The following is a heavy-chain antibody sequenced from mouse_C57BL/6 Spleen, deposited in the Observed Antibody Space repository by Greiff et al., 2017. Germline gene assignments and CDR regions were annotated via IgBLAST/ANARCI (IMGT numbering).Heavy chain of an antibody. CDR1: GYAFSSSW. CDR2: IYPGDGDT. J-gene: IGHJ2*01. Sequence: VQLQQSGPELVKPGASVKISCKASGYAFSSSWMNWVKQRPGKGLEWIGRIYPGDGDTNYNGKFKGKATLTADKSSSTAYMQLSSLTSEDSAVYFCARRLGHYYFDDWGQGTTLTVSS. CDR3: ARRLGHYYFDD. D-gene: IGHD4-1*01. V-gene: IGHV1-82*01.